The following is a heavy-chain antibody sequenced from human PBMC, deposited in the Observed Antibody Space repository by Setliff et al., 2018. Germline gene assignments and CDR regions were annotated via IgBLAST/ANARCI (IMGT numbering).Heavy chain of an antibody. D-gene: IGHD3-10*01. CDR1: NGSISISDFY. CDR2: IYYTGDT. Sequence: PSETLSLTCTVSNGSISISDFYWGWIRQSPGKGLEWIGSIYYTGDTWYKQSLEGRVTISVDTSKNQFSLGLTSVTAADTAVYYCARQAGLRGYYGSNSLYDFDFWGRGTLVTVSS. CDR3: ARQAGLRGYYGSNSLYDFDF. J-gene: IGHJ4*01. V-gene: IGHV4-39*01.